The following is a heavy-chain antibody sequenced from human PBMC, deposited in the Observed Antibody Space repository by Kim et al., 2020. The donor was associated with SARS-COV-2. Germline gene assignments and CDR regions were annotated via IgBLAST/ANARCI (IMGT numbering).Heavy chain of an antibody. Sequence: TTNYADSVKGRFTIGSDNATNALYLQMNSLRAEDTAVYYCVRNRHFFDFWGQGTLVTVPS. J-gene: IGHJ4*02. CDR2: TT. CDR3: VRNRHFFDF. V-gene: IGHV3-74*01.